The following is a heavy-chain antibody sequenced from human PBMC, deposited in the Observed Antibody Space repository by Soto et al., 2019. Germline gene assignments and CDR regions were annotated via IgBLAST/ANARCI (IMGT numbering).Heavy chain of an antibody. D-gene: IGHD3-10*01. CDR3: AKAGYYGSGSHYDY. CDR2: ISGSGGST. Sequence: GGSLRLSCAASGFTFSSYGMHWVRQAPGKGLEWVAVISGSGGSTYYADSVKGRFTISRDNSKNTLYLQMNSLRAEDTAVYYCAKAGYYGSGSHYDYWGQGTLVTVSS. CDR1: GFTFSSYG. V-gene: IGHV3-23*01. J-gene: IGHJ4*02.